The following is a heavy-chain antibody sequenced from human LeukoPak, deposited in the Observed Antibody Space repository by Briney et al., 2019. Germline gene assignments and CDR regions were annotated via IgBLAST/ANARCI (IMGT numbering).Heavy chain of an antibody. V-gene: IGHV1-2*02. CDR1: GYTFTGYY. CDR2: INPNSGGT. Sequence: GASVKVSCKASGYTFTGYYMHWVRQAPGQGLEWMGWINPNSGGTNYAQKFQGRVTMTRDTSISTAYMELSRLRSDDTAVYYCAREQYGGNYSNWFDPWGQGTLATVSS. D-gene: IGHD4-23*01. CDR3: AREQYGGNYSNWFDP. J-gene: IGHJ5*02.